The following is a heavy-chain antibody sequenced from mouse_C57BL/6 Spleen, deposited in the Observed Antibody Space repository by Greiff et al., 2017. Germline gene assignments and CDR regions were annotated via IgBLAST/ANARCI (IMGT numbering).Heavy chain of an antibody. J-gene: IGHJ4*01. D-gene: IGHD1-1*01. V-gene: IGHV1-39*01. Sequence: EVQLQQSGPELVKPGASVKISCKASGYSFTDYNMNWVKQSNGKSLEWIGVINPNYGTTSYNQKFKGKVTLTVDQSSSTAYMQLHSLTSEDSAVYYCARWDYGSSHYYAMDYWGQGTSVTVSS. CDR1: GYSFTDYN. CDR3: ARWDYGSSHYYAMDY. CDR2: INPNYGTT.